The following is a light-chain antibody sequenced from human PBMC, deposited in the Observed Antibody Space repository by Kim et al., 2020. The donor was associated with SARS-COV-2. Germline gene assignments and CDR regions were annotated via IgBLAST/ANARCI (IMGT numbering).Light chain of an antibody. Sequence: ATINCKSSQSVLYSSNNKNYLAWYQQKPGQPPKLLIYWASTRESGVPDRFSRSGSGTDFTLTISSLQAEDVAVYYCQQYYSTPFTFGPGTKVDIK. CDR2: WAS. V-gene: IGKV4-1*01. CDR3: QQYYSTPFT. J-gene: IGKJ3*01. CDR1: QSVLYSSNNKNY.